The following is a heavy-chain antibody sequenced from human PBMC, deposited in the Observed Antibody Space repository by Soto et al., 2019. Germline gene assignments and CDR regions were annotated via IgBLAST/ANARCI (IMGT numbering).Heavy chain of an antibody. CDR3: GRKVATTDNYYYMAL. Sequence: PSETLSLTCTVSDGSISSYYWSWIRQPPGKGLEWIGYIYYSGSTNYNPSLKSRVTISADTSKNQFSLKLSSVTAADTAVYYCGRKVATTDNYYYMALWGKGTTVTVSS. CDR1: DGSISSYY. D-gene: IGHD5-12*01. J-gene: IGHJ6*03. V-gene: IGHV4-59*01. CDR2: IYYSGST.